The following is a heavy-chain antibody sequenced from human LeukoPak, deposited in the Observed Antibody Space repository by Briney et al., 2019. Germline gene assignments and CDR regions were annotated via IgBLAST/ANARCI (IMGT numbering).Heavy chain of an antibody. D-gene: IGHD6-13*01. J-gene: IGHJ6*02. V-gene: IGHV4-61*01. CDR3: ARSPSSSWYDSGGYYYYYGMDV. CDR1: GDSVNTGTFY. Sequence: SETLSLTCTVSGDSVNTGTFYWSWIRQPPGKGLEWIGYIYYSGSTNYNPSLKSRVTISVDTSKNQFSLKLSSVTAADTAVYYCARSPSSSWYDSGGYYYYYGMDVWGQGTTVTVSS. CDR2: IYYSGST.